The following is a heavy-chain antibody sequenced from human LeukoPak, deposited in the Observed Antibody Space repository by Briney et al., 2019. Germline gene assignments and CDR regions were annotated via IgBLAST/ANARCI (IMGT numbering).Heavy chain of an antibody. CDR3: AKGGFLEWLLPFDY. CDR2: ISWNSGSI. CDR1: GFTFDDYA. J-gene: IGHJ4*02. D-gene: IGHD3-3*01. Sequence: GGSLRLSCAASGFTFDDYAMHWVRQAPGKGLEWVSGISWNSGSIGYADSVKGRFTISRDNAKNSLYLQMNNLRAEDTALYYCAKGGFLEWLLPFDYWGQGTLVTVSS. V-gene: IGHV3-9*01.